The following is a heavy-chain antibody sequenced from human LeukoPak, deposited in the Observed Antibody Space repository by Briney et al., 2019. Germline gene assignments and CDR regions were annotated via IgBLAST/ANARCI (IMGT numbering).Heavy chain of an antibody. CDR1: GGTFSSYA. D-gene: IGHD3-10*01. V-gene: IGHV1-69*04. J-gene: IGHJ4*02. Sequence: WASVKVSCKASGGTFSSYAISWVRQAPGQGLEWMGRIIPILGIANYAQKFQGRVTITADKSTSTAYMELSSLRPEDTAVYYCASGTITMGDYWGQGTLVTVSS. CDR2: IIPILGIA. CDR3: ASGTITMGDY.